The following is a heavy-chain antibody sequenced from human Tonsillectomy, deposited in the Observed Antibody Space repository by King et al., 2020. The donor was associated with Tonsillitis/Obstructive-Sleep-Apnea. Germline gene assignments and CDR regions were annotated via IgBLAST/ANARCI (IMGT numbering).Heavy chain of an antibody. D-gene: IGHD2-2*01. J-gene: IGHJ5*02. V-gene: IGHV4-34*01. CDR3: ASPGYCSSTSCSYNWFDP. Sequence: VQLQQWGAGLLKPSETLSLTCAVYGGSFSGYYWSWIRQPPGKGLEWSGEINHSGSTNYNPSLKSRVTISVDTSKNQFSLKLSSVTAADTAVYYCASPGYCSSTSCSYNWFDPWGQGTLVTVSS. CDR2: INHSGST. CDR1: GGSFSGYY.